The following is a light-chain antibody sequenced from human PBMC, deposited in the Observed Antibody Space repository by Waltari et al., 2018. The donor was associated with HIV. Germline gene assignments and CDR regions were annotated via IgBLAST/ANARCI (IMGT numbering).Light chain of an antibody. CDR2: EDN. J-gene: IGLJ3*02. V-gene: IGLV6-57*01. Sequence: NFMLAQPHSVSGSPGKTVTMSCTRSSGSIASNFVQWYRQRPDSSPTILIYEDNQRPSGVPDRFSCSIDSSSNSASLTISGRKTEDEADYYCQSYDSSNQGVFGGGTKLTVL. CDR3: QSYDSSNQGV. CDR1: SGSIASNF.